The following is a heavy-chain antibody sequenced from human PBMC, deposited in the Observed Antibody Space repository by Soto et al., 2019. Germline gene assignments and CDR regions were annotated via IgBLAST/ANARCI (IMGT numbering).Heavy chain of an antibody. CDR2: IWNDGSTT. CDR1: GFSFSPSG. V-gene: IGHV3-33*01. D-gene: IGHD4-4*01. Sequence: LVESGGGVAQPGRSLRLSCTTSGFSFSPSGMHWVRQAPGKGLEWVGIIWNDGSTTHYADSVKGRLTISRDNSKNTLYLHMNSLRDEDTAVYYCARDGSHYDVDYWGQGTLVTVSS. J-gene: IGHJ4*02. CDR3: ARDGSHYDVDY.